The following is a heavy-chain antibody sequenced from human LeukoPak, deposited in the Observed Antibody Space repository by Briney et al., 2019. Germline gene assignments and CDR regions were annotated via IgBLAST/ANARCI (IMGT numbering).Heavy chain of an antibody. V-gene: IGHV1-18*01. J-gene: IGHJ4*02. D-gene: IGHD1-14*01. Sequence: ASVKVSCKASGYTFIGYGISWVRQAPGQGLEWMGWISVYNGNTNYAQKLQGRVTMTTDTSTSTAYMELKSLRSDDTAVYYCARDNDYNPLVYWGQGTLVTVSS. CDR3: ARDNDYNPLVY. CDR2: ISVYNGNT. CDR1: GYTFIGYG.